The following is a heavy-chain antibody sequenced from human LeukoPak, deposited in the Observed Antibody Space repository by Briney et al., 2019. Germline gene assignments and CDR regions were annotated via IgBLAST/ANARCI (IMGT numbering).Heavy chain of an antibody. V-gene: IGHV4-61*02. CDR3: AGLLGYCSGTSCYRGFDY. CDR1: GGSISSGSYY. D-gene: IGHD2-2*02. Sequence: SETLSLTCTVSGGSISSGSYYWSWIRQPAGKELEWIGRIYTSGSTNYNPSLESRVTISVDTSKNQFSLKLSSVTASDTAVYYCAGLLGYCSGTSCYRGFDYWGQGTLVTVSS. CDR2: IYTSGST. J-gene: IGHJ4*02.